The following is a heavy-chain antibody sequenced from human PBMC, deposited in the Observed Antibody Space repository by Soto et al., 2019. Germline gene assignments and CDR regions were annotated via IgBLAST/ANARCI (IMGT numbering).Heavy chain of an antibody. Sequence: QVQLVESGGGVVQPGRSLRLSCAASGFTFSSYGMHWVRQAPGKGLEWVAVISYDGSNKYYADSVKGRFTISRDNSKNTLYLQMNSLIAEDTAVYYCAKARAGDDFWSGYYYSGGMDDWGQGTTVTVSS. CDR2: ISYDGSNK. D-gene: IGHD3-3*01. CDR3: AKARAGDDFWSGYYYSGGMDD. V-gene: IGHV3-30*18. J-gene: IGHJ6*02. CDR1: GFTFSSYG.